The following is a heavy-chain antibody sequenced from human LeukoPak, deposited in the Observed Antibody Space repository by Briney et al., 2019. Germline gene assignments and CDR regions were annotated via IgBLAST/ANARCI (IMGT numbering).Heavy chain of an antibody. CDR2: ISGSGGST. CDR3: AKGIRFLEWSNYYYYGMDV. D-gene: IGHD3-3*01. CDR1: GFTFSSYA. V-gene: IGHV3-23*01. Sequence: GGSLRLSCAASGFTFSSYAMSWVRQAPGKGLEWVSAISGSGGSTYYADSVKGRFTISRDYSKNTLYLQMNSLRAEDTAVYYCAKGIRFLEWSNYYYYGMDVWGQGTTVTVSS. J-gene: IGHJ6*02.